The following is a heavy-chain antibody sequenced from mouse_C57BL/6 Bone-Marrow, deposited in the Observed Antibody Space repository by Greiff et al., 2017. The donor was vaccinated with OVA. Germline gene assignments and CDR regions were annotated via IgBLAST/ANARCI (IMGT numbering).Heavy chain of an antibody. D-gene: IGHD1-1*01. Sequence: EVQVVESGPGLVKPSQSLSLTCSVTGYSITSGYFWYWIRPSPGNKVEWRGNISYDGSNKYNSSLKNRITITRDTSKNHFFLKLISLTTEDTATYYCARDRAVITYWYFDDWGTGTTVTVSS. CDR1: GYSITSGYF. CDR3: ARDRAVITYWYFDD. J-gene: IGHJ1*03. CDR2: ISYDGSN. V-gene: IGHV3-6*01.